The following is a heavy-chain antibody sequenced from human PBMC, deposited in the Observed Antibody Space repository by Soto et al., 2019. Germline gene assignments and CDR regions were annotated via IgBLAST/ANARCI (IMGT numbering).Heavy chain of an antibody. D-gene: IGHD1-26*01. V-gene: IGHV4-30-4*01. CDR3: SRGRDASTYRFED. CDR2: IYYSGST. Sequence: PSETLSLTCTVSGGSISSADYYWSWIRQPPGKGLEWIGYIYYSGSTYSNPSLKSRVTISVDTSKNQFSLKLSSVTAADTAVYFCSRGRDASTYRFEDWGQGTPVTVAS. J-gene: IGHJ4*02. CDR1: GGSISSADYY.